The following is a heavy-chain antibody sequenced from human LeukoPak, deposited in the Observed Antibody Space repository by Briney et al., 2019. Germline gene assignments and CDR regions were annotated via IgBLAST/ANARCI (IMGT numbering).Heavy chain of an antibody. D-gene: IGHD2-15*01. CDR1: GGTFSSYA. CDR3: ASLGSRHCSGGSCYLYGAFDI. Sequence: ASVKVSCKASGGTFSSYAISWVRQAPGQGLEWMGGIIPIFGTANYAQKFQGRVTITADKSTSTAYMELSSLRSEDTAVYYCASLGSRHCSGGSCYLYGAFDIWGQGTMVTVSS. CDR2: IIPIFGTA. V-gene: IGHV1-69*06. J-gene: IGHJ3*02.